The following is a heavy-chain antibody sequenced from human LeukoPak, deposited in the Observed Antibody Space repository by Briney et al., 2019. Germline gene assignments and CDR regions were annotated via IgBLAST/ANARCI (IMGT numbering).Heavy chain of an antibody. J-gene: IGHJ4*02. V-gene: IGHV4-61*02. Sequence: SVTLSLTCTVAGGSISSGSYYWSWIRQPAGKGLEWIGRIYTSGSTNYNPSLKSRVTISVDTSKNQFSLQLSSVTAADTAVYYCARGLYDDYRDYSGQGTLVTVSS. CDR1: GGSISSGSYY. D-gene: IGHD4-17*01. CDR2: IYTSGST. CDR3: ARGLYDDYRDY.